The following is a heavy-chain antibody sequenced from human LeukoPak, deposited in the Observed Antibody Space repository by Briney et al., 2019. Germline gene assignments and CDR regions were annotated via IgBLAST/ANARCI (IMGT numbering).Heavy chain of an antibody. CDR3: ARGRQQWLVPYPFDY. CDR1: GYTFTSYD. CDR2: MNPNSGNT. V-gene: IGHV1-8*01. D-gene: IGHD6-19*01. J-gene: IGHJ4*02. Sequence: ASVKVSCKASGYTFTSYDINWVRQATGQGLEWMGWMNPNSGNTGYAQKFQGRVTMTRNTSISTAYMELSKLRSEDTAVYYCARGRQQWLVPYPFDYWGQGTLVTVSS.